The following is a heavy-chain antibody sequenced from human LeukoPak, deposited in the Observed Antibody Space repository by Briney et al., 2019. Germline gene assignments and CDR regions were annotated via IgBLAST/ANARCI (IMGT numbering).Heavy chain of an antibody. CDR1: GFTFSSYG. CDR3: AKVFQDYYDSSGYYPPYFDY. J-gene: IGHJ4*02. CDR2: LSYDGSNK. D-gene: IGHD3-22*01. V-gene: IGHV3-30*18. Sequence: PGGSLRLSCAASGFTFSSYGMHWVRQAPGKGLEWVAVLSYDGSNKYYADSVKGRFTISRDNSKNTLYLQMNSLRAEDTAVYYCAKVFQDYYDSSGYYPPYFDYWGQGTLVTVSS.